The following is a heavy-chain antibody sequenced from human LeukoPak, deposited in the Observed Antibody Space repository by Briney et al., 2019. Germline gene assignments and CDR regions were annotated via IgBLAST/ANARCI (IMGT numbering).Heavy chain of an antibody. CDR2: INARGDT. D-gene: IGHD2-2*01. J-gene: IGHJ5*02. Sequence: SETLSLTCAVYGWSFNDYYWNWIRQPPGKGLEWIGEINARGDTNYNPSLKSRVTISVDTSKKQFSLRLTSMIAADTALYYCARGQVPAARGYNWFDPWGQGTLVTVSS. CDR1: GWSFNDYY. CDR3: ARGQVPAARGYNWFDP. V-gene: IGHV4-34*01.